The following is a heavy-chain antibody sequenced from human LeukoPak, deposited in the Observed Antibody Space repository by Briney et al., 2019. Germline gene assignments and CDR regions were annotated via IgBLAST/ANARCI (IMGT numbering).Heavy chain of an antibody. V-gene: IGHV3-33*01. J-gene: IGHJ4*02. CDR1: GFTFSSYG. D-gene: IGHD3-22*01. CDR2: IWYDGSNK. Sequence: PGGSLRLSCAASGFTFSSYGMHWVRQAPGKGLEWVAVIWYDGSNKYYADSVKGRFTISRDNSKNTLYLQMNSLRAEDTAVYYCARGLYDRSVFYPYYSDYWGQGTLVTVSS. CDR3: ARGLYDRSVFYPYYSDY.